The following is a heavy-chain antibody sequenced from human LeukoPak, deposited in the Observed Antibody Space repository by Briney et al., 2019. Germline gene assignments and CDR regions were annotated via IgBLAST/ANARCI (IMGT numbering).Heavy chain of an antibody. Sequence: SETLSLTCAVYGGSFSGYYWSWIRQPPGKGLEWIGEINHSGSTNYNPSLKSRVTISVDTSKNQFSLKLSSVTAADTAVYYCASQQLRYFGNYYYYYMDVWGKGTTVTISS. CDR3: ASQQLRYFGNYYYYYMDV. CDR1: GGSFSGYY. V-gene: IGHV4-34*01. CDR2: INHSGST. J-gene: IGHJ6*03. D-gene: IGHD3-9*01.